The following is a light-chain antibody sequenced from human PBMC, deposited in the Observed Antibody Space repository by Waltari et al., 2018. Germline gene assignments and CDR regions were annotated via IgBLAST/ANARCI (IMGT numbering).Light chain of an antibody. CDR3: ATWDGSLNGRV. CDR1: SSNIGSNT. V-gene: IGLV1-44*01. CDR2: SNV. Sequence: QSVLTQPPSASGTPGQRVTISCSGSSSNIGSNTVHWYQEVPGRAPNLRIYSNVQGPPGVPDRFFGSKSGTSASLAMSGLQSEDEADYYCATWDGSLNGRVFGGGTMLTVL. J-gene: IGLJ3*02.